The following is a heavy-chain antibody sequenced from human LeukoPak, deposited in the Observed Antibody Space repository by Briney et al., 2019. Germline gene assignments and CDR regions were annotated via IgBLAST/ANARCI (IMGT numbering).Heavy chain of an antibody. V-gene: IGHV4-34*01. CDR1: GGSFSGYY. CDR3: ARGRLLWFGELLLNWFDP. CDR2: INHSGST. J-gene: IGHJ5*02. D-gene: IGHD3-10*01. Sequence: PSETLSLTCAVYGGSFSGYYWSRIRQPPGKGLEWIGEINHSGSTNYNPSLKSRVTISVDTSKNQFSLKLSSVTAADTAVYYCARGRLLWFGELLLNWFDPWGQGTLVTVSP.